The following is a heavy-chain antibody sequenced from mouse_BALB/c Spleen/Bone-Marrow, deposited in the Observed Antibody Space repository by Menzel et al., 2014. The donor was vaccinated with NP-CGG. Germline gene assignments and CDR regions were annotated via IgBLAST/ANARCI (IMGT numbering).Heavy chain of an antibody. V-gene: IGHV1S81*02. CDR2: INPSNGRT. J-gene: IGHJ4*01. Sequence: QVQLQQPGAELVKPGASLKLSCKASGYTFTNYWIHWVKQRPGQGLEWIGVINPSNGRTNYNEKFKTKATLTVDKSSSTAYMQRSSLASEDAAVNYCAARLSLQAMDYWGQGTSVTVSS. CDR3: AARLSLQAMDY. D-gene: IGHD2-2*01. CDR1: GYTFTNYW.